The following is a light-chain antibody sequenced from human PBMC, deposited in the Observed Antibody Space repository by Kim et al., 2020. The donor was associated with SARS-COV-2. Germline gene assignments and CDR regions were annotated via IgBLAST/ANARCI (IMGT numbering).Light chain of an antibody. CDR2: DAS. V-gene: IGKV3-11*01. Sequence: EIVLTQSPATLSLSPGETATLSCRASQSVSSYLAWYQQRPGQGPRLLIYDASDRATGTTGRFSGSGSGTDFTLTISSLEPEDFAIYYCQQRSGWPVAFGGETKVDIK. J-gene: IGKJ4*01. CDR3: QQRSGWPVA. CDR1: QSVSSY.